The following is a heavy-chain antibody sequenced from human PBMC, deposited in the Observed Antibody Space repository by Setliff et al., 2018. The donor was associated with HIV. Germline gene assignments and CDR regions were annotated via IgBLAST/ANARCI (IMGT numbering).Heavy chain of an antibody. CDR3: ARLFIPNYFDP. J-gene: IGHJ5*02. V-gene: IGHV4-59*08. Sequence: SETLSLTCTVSDASISNYHWSLIRQPPGKGLEWIGYIYYSGSTNYNPSLKSRVTISIDTSTNQFSLKLSSVTAADTAVYYCARLFIPNYFDPWGQGTLVTVSS. CDR2: IYYSGST. D-gene: IGHD2-21*01. CDR1: DASISNYH.